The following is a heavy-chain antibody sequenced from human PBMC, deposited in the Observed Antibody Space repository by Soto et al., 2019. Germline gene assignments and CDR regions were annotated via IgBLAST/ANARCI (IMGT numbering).Heavy chain of an antibody. J-gene: IGHJ4*02. CDR2: IYYSGST. CDR1: GGSISSGGYY. V-gene: IGHV4-31*03. Sequence: LSLTCTVSGGSISSGGYYWSWIRQHPGKGLEWIGYIYYSGSTYYNPSLKSRVTISVDTSKNQFSLKLSSVTAADTAVYYCAREIGGYCSSTRCYEAYYFDYWGQGTLVTVSS. CDR3: AREIGGYCSSTRCYEAYYFDY. D-gene: IGHD2-2*01.